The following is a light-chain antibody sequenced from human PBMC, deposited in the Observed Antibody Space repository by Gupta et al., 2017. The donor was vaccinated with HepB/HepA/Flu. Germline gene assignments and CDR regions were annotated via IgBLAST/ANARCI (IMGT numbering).Light chain of an antibody. CDR1: TSNIGAGYD. CDR2: GNN. V-gene: IGLV1-40*01. J-gene: IGLJ2*01. CDR3: QSYDSSLSGSV. Sequence: QSVLTPPPSVSGAPGQRVTISCTGSTSNIGAGYDVHWYQQLPGTAPKLLIYGNNHRPAGVPDRFSGSKSGTSASLAVTGLQAEDEADYYCQSYDSSLSGSVFGGGTKLTVL.